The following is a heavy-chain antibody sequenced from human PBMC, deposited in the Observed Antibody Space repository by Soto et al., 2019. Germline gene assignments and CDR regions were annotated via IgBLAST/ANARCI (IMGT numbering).Heavy chain of an antibody. V-gene: IGHV3-33*01. CDR1: GFTFSSYG. J-gene: IGHJ6*02. D-gene: IGHD2-15*01. CDR3: ASEYCSGGSCYYYGMDV. Sequence: QVQLVESGGGVVQPGRSLRLSCAASGFTFSSYGMHWVRQAPGKGLEWVAVIWYAGSNKYYADSVKGRFTSSRDNSKNTLYLQMNSMRAEDTAVYYCASEYCSGGSCYYYGMDVWGQGTTVTVSS. CDR2: IWYAGSNK.